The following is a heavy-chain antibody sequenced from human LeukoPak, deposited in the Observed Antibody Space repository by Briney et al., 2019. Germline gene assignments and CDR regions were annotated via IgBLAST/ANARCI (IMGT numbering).Heavy chain of an antibody. D-gene: IGHD6-13*01. CDR1: GFTFSDYY. J-gene: IGHJ5*02. CDR3: ARDRAAADP. Sequence: PGGSLRLSCAASGFTFSDYYMSWIRQAPGKGLEWVSDIYTDDRTYYADSVKGRFTISRDDSKNMLFLQMDSLRVEDTAVYYCARDRAAADPWGQGTLVTVSS. CDR2: IYTDDRT. V-gene: IGHV3-53*01.